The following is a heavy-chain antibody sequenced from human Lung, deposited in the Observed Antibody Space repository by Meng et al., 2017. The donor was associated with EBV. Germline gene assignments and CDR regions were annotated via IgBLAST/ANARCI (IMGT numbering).Heavy chain of an antibody. CDR2: IYHSGII. D-gene: IGHD3-10*01. CDR1: GVSISRSNW. CDR3: ARPQWFRELQD. J-gene: IGHJ4*02. Sequence: VQQQDAGRGVVKPGGIISLTCGVFGVSISRSNWWTWVRQPPGKCLEWIGEIYHSGIINYNPPLKSRVIISMAKSKNEFFVNLTSVTAADTAVYYCARPQWFRELQDWGQGILVTVSS. V-gene: IGHV4-4*02.